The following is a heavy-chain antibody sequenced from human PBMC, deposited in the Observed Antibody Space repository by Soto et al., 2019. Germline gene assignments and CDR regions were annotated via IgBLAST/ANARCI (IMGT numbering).Heavy chain of an antibody. V-gene: IGHV1-18*04. D-gene: IGHD6-19*01. CDR2: ISAYNGNT. CDR3: ARSSSVGSSGWYMDY. Sequence: GASVKVSCKASGYTFTSYGISWVRQAPGQGLEWMGWISAYNGNTNYAQKLQGRVTMTTDTSTSTAYMELRSLRSDDTAMYYCARSSSVGSSGWYMDYWGQGTLVTVSS. CDR1: GYTFTSYG. J-gene: IGHJ4*02.